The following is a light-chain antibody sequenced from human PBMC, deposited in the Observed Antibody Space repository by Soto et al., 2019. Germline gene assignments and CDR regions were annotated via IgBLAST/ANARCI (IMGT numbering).Light chain of an antibody. CDR3: QQSNNWPFT. J-gene: IGKJ3*01. V-gene: IGKV3D-15*01. CDR1: QSVSSN. CDR2: GAS. Sequence: EIVMTQSPATLSVSPGERATLSCRASQSVSSNLAWYQQKPGQAPRFLIYGASTRATGIPARFSGSGSGTEFTLTNSSLQSEDFAVYYCQQSNNWPFTFGPGTKVDIK.